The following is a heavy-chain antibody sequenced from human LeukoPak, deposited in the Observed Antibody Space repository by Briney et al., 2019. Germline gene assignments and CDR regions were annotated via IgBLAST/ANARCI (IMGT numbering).Heavy chain of an antibody. CDR3: ARGRGGSYYY. J-gene: IGHJ4*02. V-gene: IGHV1-8*01. D-gene: IGHD1-26*01. CDR2: MNPNSGNT. Sequence: ASVKVSCKASGYTFTSYDIKWVRQAAGQGLEWMGWMNPNSGNTVYAQKLQGRVTMTRNTSIITAYMELSSLRSEDTAVYYCARGRGGSYYYWGQGTLVTVSS. CDR1: GYTFTSYD.